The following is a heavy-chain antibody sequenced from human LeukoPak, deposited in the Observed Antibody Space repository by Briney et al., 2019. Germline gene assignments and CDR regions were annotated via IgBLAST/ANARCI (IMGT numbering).Heavy chain of an antibody. CDR2: IYPGDSDT. D-gene: IGHD3-22*01. Sequence: GASLKISCKGSGYSFTSYWIGWVRQKPGKGLEWMGIIYPGDSDTRYSPSFQGQVTISADKSISTAYLQWSSLKASDTAMYYCARTILPYYYDSSGSNDAFDIWGQGTMVTVSS. CDR1: GYSFTSYW. CDR3: ARTILPYYYDSSGSNDAFDI. J-gene: IGHJ3*02. V-gene: IGHV5-51*01.